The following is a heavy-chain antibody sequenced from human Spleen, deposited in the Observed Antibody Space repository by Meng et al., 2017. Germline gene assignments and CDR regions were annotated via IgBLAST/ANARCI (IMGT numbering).Heavy chain of an antibody. CDR3: ARDEDISAAGKLFGDY. V-gene: IGHV1-2*06. D-gene: IGHD6-13*01. Sequence: GRVVQSGAEVKKPGASVQVSCKPSGYTFPAYWLHWVRRAPGQGLEWMGRINPKSGDTHYAQRFQGRVTMTGDTSISTAYMELSGLRSDDTAMYYCARDEDISAAGKLFGDYWGQGTLVTVSS. CDR2: INPKSGDT. CDR1: GYTFPAYW. J-gene: IGHJ4*02.